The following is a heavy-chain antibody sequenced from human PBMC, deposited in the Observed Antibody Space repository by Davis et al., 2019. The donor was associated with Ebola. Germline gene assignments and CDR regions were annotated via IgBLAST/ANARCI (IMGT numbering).Heavy chain of an antibody. CDR2: ITNGGTNT. D-gene: IGHD2-21*01. CDR3: AKFPIATSGTWYFDY. J-gene: IGHJ4*02. Sequence: GESLKISCAASGFSFSNYAMSWVRQPPGEALEWVSAITNGGTNTYYADSVKGRFTISRDNSRNILYLQMDGLRAEDTAVYYCAKFPIATSGTWYFDYWGQGTLVTVSS. CDR1: GFSFSNYA. V-gene: IGHV3-23*01.